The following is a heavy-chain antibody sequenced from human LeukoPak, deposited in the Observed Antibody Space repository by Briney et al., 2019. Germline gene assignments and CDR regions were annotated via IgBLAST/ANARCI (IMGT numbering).Heavy chain of an antibody. J-gene: IGHJ4*02. CDR3: VITPRIQLWPADYFDY. V-gene: IGHV3-64D*06. Sequence: PGGSLRLSCSVSGFTFSTFAMHWVRQAPGNGLEYVSSISSNGESTHYADSVKGRFTISRGNSRSTLYLQMSSLRAEDTAVYYCVITPRIQLWPADYFDYWGQGTLVTVSS. CDR2: ISSNGEST. CDR1: GFTFSTFA. D-gene: IGHD5-18*01.